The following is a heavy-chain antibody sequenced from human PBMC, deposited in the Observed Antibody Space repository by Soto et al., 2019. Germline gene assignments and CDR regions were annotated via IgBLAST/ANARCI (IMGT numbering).Heavy chain of an antibody. CDR2: ISSSSSYT. Sequence: GGSLRLSCAASGFTFSDYYMSWIRQAPGKGLEWVSYISSSSSYTNYADSVKGRFTISRDNAKNSLYLQMNSLRAEDTAVYYCARVSYDSSGFYGMDVWGQGTTVTDSS. CDR3: ARVSYDSSGFYGMDV. D-gene: IGHD3-22*01. J-gene: IGHJ6*02. V-gene: IGHV3-11*06. CDR1: GFTFSDYY.